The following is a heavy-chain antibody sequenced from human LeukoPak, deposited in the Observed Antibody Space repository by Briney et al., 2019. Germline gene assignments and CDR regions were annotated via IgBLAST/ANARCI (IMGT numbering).Heavy chain of an antibody. Sequence: SQTLSLICTVSGGSISSGGYYWSWIRQHPGKGLEWIGYIYYSGSTYYNPSLKSRVTISVDTSKNQFSLKLSSVTAADTAVYYCATLITLDAFDIWGQGTMVTVSS. V-gene: IGHV4-31*03. CDR2: IYYSGST. CDR1: GGSISSGGYY. CDR3: ATLITLDAFDI. D-gene: IGHD3-22*01. J-gene: IGHJ3*02.